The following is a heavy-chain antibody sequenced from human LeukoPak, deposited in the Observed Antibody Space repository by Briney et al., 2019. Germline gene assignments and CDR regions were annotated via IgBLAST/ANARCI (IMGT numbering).Heavy chain of an antibody. CDR1: GFTFSSYA. D-gene: IGHD2-2*01. J-gene: IGHJ4*02. CDR2: ISGSGDST. V-gene: IGHV3-23*01. Sequence: PGGSLRLSCAASGFTFSSYAMSWVRQPPGKGLEWVSVISGSGDSTYYADSVKGRFTISRDKSKNTLYLQMNSLRAEDTAMYYCAKDFCSTTSCRFDYWGQGTLVTVSS. CDR3: AKDFCSTTSCRFDY.